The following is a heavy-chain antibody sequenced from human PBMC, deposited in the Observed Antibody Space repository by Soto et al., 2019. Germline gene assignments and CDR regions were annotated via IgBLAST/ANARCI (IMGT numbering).Heavy chain of an antibody. V-gene: IGHV3-21*01. Sequence: EVQLVESGGGLVKPGGSLRLSCAASGFTFSSYSMNWVRQAPGKGLEWVSSISSSSSYIYYADSVKGRFTISRDNAKNSLYLKVNSLRAGDTAVYYCARPTGEDYWGQGTLVTVSS. CDR2: ISSSSSYI. D-gene: IGHD2-8*02. J-gene: IGHJ4*02. CDR1: GFTFSSYS. CDR3: ARPTGEDY.